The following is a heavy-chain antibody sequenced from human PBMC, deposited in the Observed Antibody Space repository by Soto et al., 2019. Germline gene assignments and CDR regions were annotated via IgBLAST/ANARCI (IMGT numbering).Heavy chain of an antibody. CDR3: AREYQLLYNWFDP. CDR2: INAGNGNT. V-gene: IGHV1-3*01. J-gene: IGHJ5*02. D-gene: IGHD2-2*01. Sequence: ASVKVSCKASGYTFTSYAMQWVRQAPGQRLEWMGWINAGNGNTKYSQKFQGRVTITRDTSASTAYMELSSLRSEDTAVYYCAREYQLLYNWFDPWGQGTLVTVSS. CDR1: GYTFTSYA.